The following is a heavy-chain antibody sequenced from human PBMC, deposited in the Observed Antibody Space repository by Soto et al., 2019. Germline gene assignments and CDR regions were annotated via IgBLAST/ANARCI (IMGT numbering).Heavy chain of an antibody. CDR3: ARDAAIGMNDY. Sequence: QVQLGQSGAAVKKPGASVKVSCKASGYTFTSYGISWVRQAPGQGLEWMGWFSAYNGNTKYAQKLQDRVTMTTDTPTSTAYMELRSLRSDDTAVYYCARDAAIGMNDYWGQGTLVTVSS. CDR2: FSAYNGNT. J-gene: IGHJ4*02. CDR1: GYTFTSYG. V-gene: IGHV1-18*01. D-gene: IGHD1-20*01.